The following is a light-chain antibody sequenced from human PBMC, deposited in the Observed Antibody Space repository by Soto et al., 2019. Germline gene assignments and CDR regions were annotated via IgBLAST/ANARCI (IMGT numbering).Light chain of an antibody. Sequence: DIQLTQSPSSLSASVGDRVTITCRASQNIKSYLNWYQQEPGKAPKVLIYKASTLQNGVPSRFSGSGSGTDFALTISSLQPEDFATYYCQQSSSTWTFGQGTKVDIK. CDR3: QQSSSTWT. CDR2: KAS. CDR1: QNIKSY. J-gene: IGKJ1*01. V-gene: IGKV1-39*01.